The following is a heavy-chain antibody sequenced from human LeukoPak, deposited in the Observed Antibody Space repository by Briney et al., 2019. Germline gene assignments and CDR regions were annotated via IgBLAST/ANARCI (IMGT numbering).Heavy chain of an antibody. V-gene: IGHV3-23*01. D-gene: IGHD3-3*01. Sequence: GGSLRLSCAASGFTFSSYAMSWVRQAPGKGLEWVSAISGSGGSTYYADSVKGRFTISRDNSKNTLYLQMSSLRAEDTAVYYCATDRGWRTSGYYLYYFEYWGQGTLVTFSS. CDR1: GFTFSSYA. CDR3: ATDRGWRTSGYYLYYFEY. J-gene: IGHJ4*02. CDR2: ISGSGGST.